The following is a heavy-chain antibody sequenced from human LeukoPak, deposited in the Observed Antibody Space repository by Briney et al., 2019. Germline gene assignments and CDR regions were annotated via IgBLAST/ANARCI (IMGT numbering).Heavy chain of an antibody. D-gene: IGHD3-9*01. CDR1: GGSFSGYY. CDR3: ARALGYDILTGRHAFDI. CDR2: INYSGST. J-gene: IGHJ3*02. V-gene: IGHV4-34*01. Sequence: PSETLSLTCAVYGGSFSGYYWSWIRQPPGKGLEWIGEINYSGSTNYNPSLKSRVTISVDTSKNQFSLKLSSVTAADTAVYYCARALGYDILTGRHAFDIWGQGTMVTVSS.